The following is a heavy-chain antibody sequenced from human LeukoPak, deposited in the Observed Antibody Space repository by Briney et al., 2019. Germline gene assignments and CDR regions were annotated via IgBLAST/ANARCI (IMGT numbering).Heavy chain of an antibody. CDR3: ASSSDSSGYNYWYFDL. CDR2: IYYSGST. D-gene: IGHD3-22*01. V-gene: IGHV4-59*08. Sequence: PSETLSLTCNVSGGSISRYYWSWIRQPPGKGLEWIGYIYYSGSTNYNPSLKSQVTISLDTSKNEFSLKLSSVTAADTAVYYCASSSDSSGYNYWYFDLWGRGTLVTVSS. J-gene: IGHJ2*01. CDR1: GGSISRYY.